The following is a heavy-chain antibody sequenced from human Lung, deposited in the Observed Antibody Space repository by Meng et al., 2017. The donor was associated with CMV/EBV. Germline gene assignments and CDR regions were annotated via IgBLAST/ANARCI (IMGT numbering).Heavy chain of an antibody. CDR1: GGSFSGYY. V-gene: IGHV4-34*01. D-gene: IGHD2-2*01. J-gene: IGHJ6*01. Sequence: SXTXSLXCAVYGGSFSGYYWSWIRQPPGKGLEWIGEINHSGSTNYNPSLKSRVTISVDTSKNQFSLKLSSVTAADTAVYYCARLGYCSSTSCYPGNYYYGMAVWXQGTTVT. CDR3: ARLGYCSSTSCYPGNYYYGMAV. CDR2: INHSGST.